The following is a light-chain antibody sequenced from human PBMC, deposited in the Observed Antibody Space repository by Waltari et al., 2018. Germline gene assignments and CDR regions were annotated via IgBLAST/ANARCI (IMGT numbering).Light chain of an antibody. CDR3: GSWDTSLSTGL. V-gene: IGLV1-51*01. Sequence: QSVLTQPPSVSAAPGQKVPISCSGRNSNVGHNYVSWYQHLPGTAPKLVIYDNNKRPSGIPDRFSGYRSGTSATLVITGLQTGDEADYYCGSWDTSLSTGLFGGGTKLTVL. CDR1: NSNVGHNY. J-gene: IGLJ2*01. CDR2: DNN.